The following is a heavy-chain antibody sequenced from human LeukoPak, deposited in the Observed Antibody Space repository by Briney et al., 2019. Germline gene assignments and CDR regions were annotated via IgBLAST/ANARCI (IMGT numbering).Heavy chain of an antibody. D-gene: IGHD5-18*01. Sequence: GASVKVSCKASGYSFSSYGVTWVRQAPGQGLEWTGWISAYNGNTNYAQKVQGRVTLTTDTSTSTAYMELRSLRSDDTAVYYCAVGNNYGEGAFDIWGQGTMVTVSS. V-gene: IGHV1-18*01. CDR2: ISAYNGNT. CDR3: AVGNNYGEGAFDI. J-gene: IGHJ3*02. CDR1: GYSFSSYG.